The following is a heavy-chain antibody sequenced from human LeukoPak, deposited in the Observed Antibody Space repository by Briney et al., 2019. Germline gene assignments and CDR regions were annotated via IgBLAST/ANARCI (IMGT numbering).Heavy chain of an antibody. CDR1: GITFSSYG. J-gene: IGHJ4*02. CDR3: ARAPEMATIYFDY. Sequence: GGSLRLSCAASGITFSSYGMSWVRQAPGKGLEWVSSISSTGGTTYYADSVKGRFTISRDNSKNTLYLQMNSLRAEDTAVYYCARAPEMATIYFDYWGQGTLVTVSS. CDR2: ISSTGGTT. D-gene: IGHD5-24*01. V-gene: IGHV3-23*01.